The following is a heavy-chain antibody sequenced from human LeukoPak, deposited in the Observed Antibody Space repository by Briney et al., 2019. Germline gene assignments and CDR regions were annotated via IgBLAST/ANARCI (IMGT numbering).Heavy chain of an antibody. J-gene: IGHJ4*02. CDR1: GFTFGDYA. CDR3: TREAGYCSSTSCYPFDY. Sequence: GGSLRLSCTASGFTFGDYAMSWFRQAPGKGLEWVGFIRSKAYGGTTEYAASVKGRFTISRDDSKSIAYLQMNSLKTEDIAVYYCTREAGYCSSTSCYPFDYWGQGTLVTVSS. D-gene: IGHD2-2*01. V-gene: IGHV3-49*03. CDR2: IRSKAYGGTT.